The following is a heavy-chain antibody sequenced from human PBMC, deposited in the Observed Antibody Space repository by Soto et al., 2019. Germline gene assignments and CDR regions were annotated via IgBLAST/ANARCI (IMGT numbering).Heavy chain of an antibody. CDR3: VSQWSGELPLRFDY. Sequence: PGGSLRLSCSASGVTFSSYAMHWVRQAPGKGLEYVSAISSNGGSTYYADSVKGRFTISRDNSKNTLYLQMSSLRAEDTAVYYCVSQWSGELPLRFDYWGQGTLVTVSS. CDR1: GVTFSSYA. CDR2: ISSNGGST. V-gene: IGHV3-64D*06. D-gene: IGHD3-10*01. J-gene: IGHJ4*02.